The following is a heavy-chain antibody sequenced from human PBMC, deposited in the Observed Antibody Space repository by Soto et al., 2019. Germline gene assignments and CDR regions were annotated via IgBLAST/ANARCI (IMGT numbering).Heavy chain of an antibody. D-gene: IGHD3-3*01. CDR3: ARDTYDDY. J-gene: IGHJ4*02. V-gene: IGHV3-66*01. Sequence: EVQLVESGGGLVQPGGSLRLSCAAPGVTVSNNYMSWVRQAPGKGLEWVSVIYSGGRTYYADSVKGRFIISRDSSKNTLYLQMNSLRAEDTAVYYCARDTYDDYRGQGTLVTVSS. CDR1: GVTVSNNY. CDR2: IYSGGRT.